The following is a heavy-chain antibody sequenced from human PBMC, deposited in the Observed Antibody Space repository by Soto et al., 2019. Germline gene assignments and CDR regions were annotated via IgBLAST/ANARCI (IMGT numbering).Heavy chain of an antibody. J-gene: IGHJ4*02. D-gene: IGHD3-9*01. V-gene: IGHV4-4*03. CDR2: IYHSGST. Sequence: PETLSLTCAVSGAAISSSNWWSWVRQPPGKGLEWIGEIYHSGSTNYNPSLKSRVTISVDKSKNQFSLKLSSVTAADTAVYYCARIRKYYDILTGYRPRGYFDYWGQGTLVTVS. CDR3: ARIRKYYDILTGYRPRGYFDY. CDR1: GAAISSSNW.